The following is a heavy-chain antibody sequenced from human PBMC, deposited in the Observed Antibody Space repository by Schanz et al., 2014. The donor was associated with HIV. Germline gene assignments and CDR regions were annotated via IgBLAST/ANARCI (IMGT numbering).Heavy chain of an antibody. D-gene: IGHD3-10*01. CDR1: GGSISSGGYY. Sequence: QVQLQESGPGLVKPSQTLSLTCTVSGGSISSGGYYWSWIRQHPGKGLEWIGYIYYSGSTYYNPSLKSRVSISVDTSKNQFFLKLNSVTDADTAIYYCARESGSGSFSFPDYWGQGTLVTVSS. V-gene: IGHV4-31*03. CDR2: IYYSGST. J-gene: IGHJ4*02. CDR3: ARESGSGSFSFPDY.